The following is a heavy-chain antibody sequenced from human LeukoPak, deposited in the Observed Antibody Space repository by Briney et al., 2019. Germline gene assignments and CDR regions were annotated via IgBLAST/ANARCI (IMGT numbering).Heavy chain of an antibody. CDR2: ISAGGGTT. J-gene: IGHJ4*02. D-gene: IGHD6-13*01. Sequence: GGSLRLSCAASGFTFSSYAMTWVRQAPGKGLEWVSAISAGGGTTYYADSVKGRFTISRDNSKNTLYLQMSSLRAEDTAVYYCAKRPRGSSSWYYFDYWGRGTVVTVSS. CDR1: GFTFSSYA. CDR3: AKRPRGSSSWYYFDY. V-gene: IGHV3-23*01.